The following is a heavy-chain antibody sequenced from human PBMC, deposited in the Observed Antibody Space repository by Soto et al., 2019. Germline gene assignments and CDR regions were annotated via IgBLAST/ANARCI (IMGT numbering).Heavy chain of an antibody. Sequence: PSETLSLTCTVSGGSISSYYWSWIRQPPGKGLEWIGYIYYSGSTNYNPALKTPVTISVDTAKIQFSLKLSSVTAADTAVYYWARQYSSSWQGSDYWGQGALVTVSS. V-gene: IGHV4-59*08. CDR2: IYYSGST. CDR1: GGSISSYY. CDR3: ARQYSSSWQGSDY. D-gene: IGHD6-13*01. J-gene: IGHJ4*02.